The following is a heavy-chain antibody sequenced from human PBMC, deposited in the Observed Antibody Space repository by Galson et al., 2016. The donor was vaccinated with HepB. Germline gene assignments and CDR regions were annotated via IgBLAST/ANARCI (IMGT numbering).Heavy chain of an antibody. V-gene: IGHV3-23*01. CDR1: GFTFSDRA. CDR2: LSGSGHNT. CDR3: AIDVWRASPDDCFPPVFGV. J-gene: IGHJ3*01. D-gene: IGHD2-21*01. Sequence: SLRLSCAASGFTFSDRAMSWVRQAPGKGLEWVSSLSGSGHNTFYADSVRGRFTLSRDNSKNALFLEMNTLRVDDTAIYYCAIDVWRASPDDCFPPVFGVWGQGTTVIVSS.